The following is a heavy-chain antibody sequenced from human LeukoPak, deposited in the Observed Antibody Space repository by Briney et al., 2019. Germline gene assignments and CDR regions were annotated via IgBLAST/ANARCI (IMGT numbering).Heavy chain of an antibody. Sequence: PGGSLRLSCAASGFSFSSYSFHWVRQAPGKGLEWVAVIWSDGSQKYYADSVKGRFTISRDNSKDTLYLQMNSLRAEDTAVYYCLKESMTAAIFDYWGQGTLVTVSS. CDR3: LKESMTAAIFDY. V-gene: IGHV3-33*06. CDR1: GFSFSSYS. D-gene: IGHD2-2*01. J-gene: IGHJ4*02. CDR2: IWSDGSQK.